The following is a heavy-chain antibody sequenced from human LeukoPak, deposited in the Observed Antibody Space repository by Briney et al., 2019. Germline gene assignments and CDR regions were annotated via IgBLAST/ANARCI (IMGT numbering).Heavy chain of an antibody. CDR3: AKHKPIVVVPAATHNDY. Sequence: TGGSLRLSCAASGFTFSSYAMSWVRQAPGKGLEWVSAISGSGGSTYYADSVKGRFTISRDNSKNTLYLQMNSLRAEDTAVYYCAKHKPIVVVPAATHNDYWGQGTLVTVS. J-gene: IGHJ4*02. CDR1: GFTFSSYA. CDR2: ISGSGGST. D-gene: IGHD2-2*01. V-gene: IGHV3-23*01.